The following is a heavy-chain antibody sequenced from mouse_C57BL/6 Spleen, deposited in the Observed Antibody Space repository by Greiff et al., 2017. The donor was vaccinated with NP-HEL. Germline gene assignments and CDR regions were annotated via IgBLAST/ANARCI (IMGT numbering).Heavy chain of an antibody. CDR3: ARDGSCGSHWYLDD. J-gene: IGHJ1*03. D-gene: IGHD1-1*02. V-gene: IGHV1-18*01. Sequence: VQLQQSGPELVKPGASVKIPCKASGYTFTDYNMDWVKQSHGKSLEWIGDINPNNGGTIYNQKFKGKATLTVDKSSSTAYLQLRSLTSEDTAVSYYARDGSCGSHWYLDDWGKGTTVTVSS. CDR1: GYTFTDYN. CDR2: INPNNGGT.